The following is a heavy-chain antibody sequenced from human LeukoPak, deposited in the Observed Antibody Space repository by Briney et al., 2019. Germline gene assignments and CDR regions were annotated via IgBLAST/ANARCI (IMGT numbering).Heavy chain of an antibody. CDR1: GGTFSSHA. CDR3: ARGSTVTTWGIDY. Sequence: ASVTVSCKASGGTFSSHAISWVRQAPGQGLEWMGGIIPIFGTANYAQKFQGRVTITTDESTSTAYMELSSLRSEDTAVYYCARGSTVTTWGIDYWGQGTLVTVSS. V-gene: IGHV1-69*05. D-gene: IGHD4-11*01. J-gene: IGHJ4*02. CDR2: IIPIFGTA.